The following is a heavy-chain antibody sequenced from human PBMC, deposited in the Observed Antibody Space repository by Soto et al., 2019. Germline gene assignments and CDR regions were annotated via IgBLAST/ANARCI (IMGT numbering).Heavy chain of an antibody. CDR3: ARVPGYDSIGYYYYYMDV. V-gene: IGHV4-59*01. J-gene: IGHJ6*03. CDR1: GGSISSYY. Sequence: LSLTCTVSGGSISSYYWSWIRQPPGKGLEWIGYIYYSGSTNYNPSLKSRVTISVDTSKNQFSLKLSSVTAADTAVYYCARVPGYDSIGYYYYYMDVWGKGTTVTVSS. D-gene: IGHD5-12*01. CDR2: IYYSGST.